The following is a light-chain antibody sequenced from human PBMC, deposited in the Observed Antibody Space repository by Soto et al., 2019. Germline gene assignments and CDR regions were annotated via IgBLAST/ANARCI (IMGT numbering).Light chain of an antibody. Sequence: XSVLTQPASVSGSPGQSITIPCTGTSGDVGGYNLVSWYQQHPGKAPKLMIYEVTERPSGVSNRFSGSKSGNTASLTISGLQPDDEADYYCCSYAGNSEVFGTGTKVTVL. J-gene: IGLJ1*01. CDR2: EVT. CDR1: SGDVGGYNL. CDR3: CSYAGNSEV. V-gene: IGLV2-23*02.